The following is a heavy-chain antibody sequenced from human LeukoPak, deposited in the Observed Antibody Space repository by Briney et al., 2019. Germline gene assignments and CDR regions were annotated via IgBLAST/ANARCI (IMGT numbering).Heavy chain of an antibody. D-gene: IGHD4-17*01. Sequence: GGSLRLSCAAFGFTLRNHAMNWVRQTPGKGLEWVSTISGRDHTTYYADSVKGRFTISRDNSKNTLYLQMNSLRAEDTAVYYCAKGGGFGDYGSYYFDYWGQGTLVTVSS. CDR1: GFTLRNHA. J-gene: IGHJ4*02. CDR3: AKGGGFGDYGSYYFDY. V-gene: IGHV3-23*01. CDR2: ISGRDHTT.